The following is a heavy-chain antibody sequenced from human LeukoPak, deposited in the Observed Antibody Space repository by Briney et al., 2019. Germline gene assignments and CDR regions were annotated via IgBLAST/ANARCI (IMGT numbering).Heavy chain of an antibody. CDR1: GDSISSYY. CDR3: AILMTAMYYFDY. J-gene: IGHJ4*02. CDR2: IYTSGGT. D-gene: IGHD5-18*01. Sequence: PSETLSLTCTVSGDSISSYYWSWIRQPPGKGLEWIGYIYTSGGTIYIPSLKGRVTISIDTSKNRFSLKLSSVTAADSAVYYCAILMTAMYYFDYWGQGTLVTVSS. V-gene: IGHV4-4*09.